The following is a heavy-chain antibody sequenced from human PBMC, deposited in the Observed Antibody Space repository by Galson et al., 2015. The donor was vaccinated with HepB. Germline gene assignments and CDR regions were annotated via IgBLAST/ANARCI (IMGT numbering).Heavy chain of an antibody. CDR1: GFTFSSYA. CDR3: AKIQAPITGTTNVLVRLSDFDY. J-gene: IGHJ4*02. CDR2: ISGSGGST. D-gene: IGHD1-7*01. Sequence: SLRLSCAASGFTFSSYAMSWVRQAPGKGLEWVSAISGSGGSTYYADSVKGRFTISRDNSKNTLYLQMNSLRAEDTAVYYCAKIQAPITGTTNVLVRLSDFDYWGQGTLVTVSS. V-gene: IGHV3-23*01.